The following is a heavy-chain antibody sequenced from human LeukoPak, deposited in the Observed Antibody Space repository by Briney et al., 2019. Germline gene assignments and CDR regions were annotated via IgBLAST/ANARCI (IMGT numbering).Heavy chain of an antibody. Sequence: GGSLRLSCAASGFTFSNYDMHWVRQAPGKGLEWVSAISSSSSYIYYADSIKGRFTISRDNAENSLYLQMYSLRAVDTAVYFCARGEEKATITALDSWGQGTLVTVSS. J-gene: IGHJ4*02. V-gene: IGHV3-21*01. CDR3: ARGEEKATITALDS. D-gene: IGHD5-24*01. CDR2: ISSSSSYI. CDR1: GFTFSNYD.